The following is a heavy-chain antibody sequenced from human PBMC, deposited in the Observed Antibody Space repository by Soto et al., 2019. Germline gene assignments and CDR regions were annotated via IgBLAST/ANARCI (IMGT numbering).Heavy chain of an antibody. Sequence: GGSLRLSCAASGFTFTDYYMSWIRQAPGKGLEWVSYISSSGSTIYYADSVKGRFTISRDNAKKSLYLQMNSLRAEDTAVYYCATALGSSGHVGTHWGQGTLVTVSS. J-gene: IGHJ4*02. V-gene: IGHV3-11*01. D-gene: IGHD3-22*01. CDR1: GFTFTDYY. CDR2: ISSSGSTI. CDR3: ATALGSSGHVGTH.